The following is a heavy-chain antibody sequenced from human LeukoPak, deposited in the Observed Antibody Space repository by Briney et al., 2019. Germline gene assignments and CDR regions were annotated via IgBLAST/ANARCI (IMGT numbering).Heavy chain of an antibody. CDR2: INHSGST. V-gene: IGHV4-34*01. J-gene: IGHJ6*02. Sequence: PSETLSLTCAVYGGSFSGYYWSWIRQPPGKGLEWIGEINHSGSTNYNPSLNSRVTISVDTSKNQFSLKLSSVTAADTAVYYCASIGSSSRYYYYGMDVWGQGATVTVSS. CDR3: ASIGSSSRYYYYGMDV. CDR1: GGSFSGYY. D-gene: IGHD6-13*01.